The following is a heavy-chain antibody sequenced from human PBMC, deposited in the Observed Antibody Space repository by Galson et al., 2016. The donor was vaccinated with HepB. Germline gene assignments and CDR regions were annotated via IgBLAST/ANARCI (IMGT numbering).Heavy chain of an antibody. CDR2: ISAYNGNT. J-gene: IGHJ4*02. D-gene: IGHD7-27*01. V-gene: IGHV1-18*01. CDR1: GYTFTNYG. Sequence: SGYTFTNYGINWVRQAPGQGLEWMGWISAYNGNTVYAQKLQGRVTMTTDTSTSTAYMELRSLRSDDTAAYYCARVGPLGSYDYWGQGTLVTVSS. CDR3: ARVGPLGSYDY.